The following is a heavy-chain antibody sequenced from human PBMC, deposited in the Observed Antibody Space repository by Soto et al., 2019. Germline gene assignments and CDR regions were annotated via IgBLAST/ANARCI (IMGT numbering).Heavy chain of an antibody. Sequence: QVQLVQSGAEVKKPGSSVTVSCKASGGTFSSYTISWVRQAPGQGLEWMGGIIPIFGTANYAQKFQGRVTITADESTSTAYMELSRLRSEDTVVYYCARGNHRWLQLWYFDLWGRGTLVTVSS. CDR3: ARGNHRWLQLWYFDL. CDR2: IIPIFGTA. CDR1: GGTFSSYT. D-gene: IGHD5-12*01. V-gene: IGHV1-69*12. J-gene: IGHJ2*01.